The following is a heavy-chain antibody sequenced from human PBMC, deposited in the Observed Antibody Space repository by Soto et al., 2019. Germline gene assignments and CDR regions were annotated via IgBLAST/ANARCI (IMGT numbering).Heavy chain of an antibody. CDR3: AKVHSTVPSCGSDYFVY. CDR2: ISGSGGST. J-gene: IGHJ4*02. V-gene: IGHV3-23*01. D-gene: IGHD4-17*01. CDR1: GFTFSSYA. Sequence: EVQLLESGGGLVQPGGSLRLSCAASGFTFSSYAMSWVRQAPGKGLEWVSAISGSGGSTYYADSVKGRFTSARDNSKNRLYLQMNRLRAADTAVYYCAKVHSTVPSCGSDYFVYWGQGTLVTVSS.